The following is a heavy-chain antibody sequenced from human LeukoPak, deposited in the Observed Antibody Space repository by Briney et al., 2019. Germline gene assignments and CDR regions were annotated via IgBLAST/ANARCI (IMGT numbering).Heavy chain of an antibody. Sequence: PGGSLRLSCVASGFTFSSRDWMTWVRQAPGKGLEWVANIKQDGSEKNYVDSVKGRFTISRDNAKNTLYLQMNSLRAEDTAVYYCAGSYYGDYGTTYSLDYWGQGTLVTVSS. CDR2: IKQDGSEK. CDR1: GFTFSSRDW. V-gene: IGHV3-7*01. J-gene: IGHJ4*02. D-gene: IGHD4-17*01. CDR3: AGSYYGDYGTTYSLDY.